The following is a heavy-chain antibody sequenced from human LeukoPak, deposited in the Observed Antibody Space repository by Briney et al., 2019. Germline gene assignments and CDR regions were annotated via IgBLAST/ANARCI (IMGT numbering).Heavy chain of an antibody. CDR1: GFTFSSYG. V-gene: IGHV3-30*18. CDR2: ISYDGSNK. CDR3: AKDRYYDILTGYYDY. J-gene: IGHJ4*02. Sequence: GGSLRLSCAASGFTFSSYGMHWVRQAPGKGLEWVAVISYDGSNKYYTDSVKGRVTISRDNSKNTLYLQMNSLRAEDTAVYYCAKDRYYDILTGYYDYWGQGTLVTVSS. D-gene: IGHD3-9*01.